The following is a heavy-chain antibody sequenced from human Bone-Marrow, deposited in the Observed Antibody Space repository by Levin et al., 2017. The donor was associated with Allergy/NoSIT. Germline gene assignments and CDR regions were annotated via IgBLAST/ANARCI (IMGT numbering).Heavy chain of an antibody. D-gene: IGHD2-2*02. CDR3: TRLDEYPEPSVFIYGLNV. V-gene: IGHV5-51*01. CDR1: GFAFTTYS. Sequence: GESLKISCKVFGFAFTTYSIGWVRQMRGKGLEWMGIISPGNSKTLYSPSFEGQVTISVDKSSSTAYLQRISLKTSISATYYCTRLDEYPEPSVFIYGLNVWGQGTTVIVSS. J-gene: IGHJ6*02. CDR2: ISPGNSKT.